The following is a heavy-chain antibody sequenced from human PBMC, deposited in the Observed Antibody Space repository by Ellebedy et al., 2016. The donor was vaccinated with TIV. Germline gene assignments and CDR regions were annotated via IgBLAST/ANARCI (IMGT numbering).Heavy chain of an antibody. CDR2: IYGDGRI. CDR1: GFTVSTYY. V-gene: IGHV3-66*01. Sequence: GGSLRLXXAASGFTVSTYYMRWVRHVPGKGLEWVSVIYGDGRIFYADSVRGRFTISRDNSKNTVYLEMNSLRVEDTAVYHCARDKDFGLDTYAFDVWGQGTTVTVSS. J-gene: IGHJ6*02. CDR3: ARDKDFGLDTYAFDV. D-gene: IGHD3/OR15-3a*01.